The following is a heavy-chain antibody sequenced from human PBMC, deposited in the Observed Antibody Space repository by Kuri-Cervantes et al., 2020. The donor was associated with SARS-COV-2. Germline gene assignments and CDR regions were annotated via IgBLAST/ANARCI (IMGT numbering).Heavy chain of an antibody. Sequence: GESLKISCAASGFTFDDYGMSWVRQAPGKGLGWVSGINWNGGSTGYADSVKGRFTISRDNAKNSLYLQMNSLRAEDTAVYYCARDLRMGKSLDYWGQGTLVTVSS. D-gene: IGHD7-27*01. CDR2: INWNGGST. V-gene: IGHV3-20*04. J-gene: IGHJ4*02. CDR3: ARDLRMGKSLDY. CDR1: GFTFDDYG.